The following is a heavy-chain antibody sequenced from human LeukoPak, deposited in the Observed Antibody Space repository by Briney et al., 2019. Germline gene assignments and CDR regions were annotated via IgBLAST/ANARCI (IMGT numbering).Heavy chain of an antibody. Sequence: PGGSLRLSCVASGFTFSNAWMNWVRQAPGKGLEWVSAISGSGGSTYYADSVKGRFTISRDNSKNTLYLQMNSLRAEDTAVYYCASRGPYGDYAGFDYWGQGTLVTVSS. V-gene: IGHV3-23*01. J-gene: IGHJ4*02. D-gene: IGHD4-17*01. CDR1: GFTFSNAW. CDR2: ISGSGGST. CDR3: ASRGPYGDYAGFDY.